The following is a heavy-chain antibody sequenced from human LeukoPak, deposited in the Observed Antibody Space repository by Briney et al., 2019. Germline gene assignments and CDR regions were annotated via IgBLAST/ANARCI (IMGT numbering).Heavy chain of an antibody. CDR2: INSDGSST. Sequence: GGSLRLSCAASGFTFSSHWMHWVRQAPGKGLVWVSRINSDGSSTSYADSVKGRFTISRDNAKNTLYLQMNSLRAEDTAVYYCATRYYYDSGGAFDIWGQGTMVTVSS. V-gene: IGHV3-74*01. D-gene: IGHD3-22*01. J-gene: IGHJ3*02. CDR3: ATRYYYDSGGAFDI. CDR1: GFTFSSHW.